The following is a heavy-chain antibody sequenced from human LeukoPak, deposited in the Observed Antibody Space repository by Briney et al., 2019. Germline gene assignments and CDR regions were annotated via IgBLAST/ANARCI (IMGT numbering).Heavy chain of an antibody. Sequence: GGSLRLSCAVSGFTFNYYGMNWVRQAPGKGLEWVSSISSDGTYIYYADSAKGRFTISRDNSKNTLYLQMNSLRAEDTAVYYCATQGVPHNWFDPWGQGTLVTVSS. D-gene: IGHD6-6*01. CDR1: GFTFNYYG. CDR2: ISSDGTYI. CDR3: ATQGVPHNWFDP. V-gene: IGHV3-21*04. J-gene: IGHJ5*02.